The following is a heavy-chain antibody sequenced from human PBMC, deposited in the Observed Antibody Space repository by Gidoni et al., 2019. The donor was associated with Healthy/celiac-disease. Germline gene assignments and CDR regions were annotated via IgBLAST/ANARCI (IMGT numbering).Heavy chain of an antibody. CDR1: GFTFSSYW. CDR2: INSDGSST. D-gene: IGHD2-15*01. V-gene: IGHV3-74*01. J-gene: IGHJ4*02. CDR3: ARDPSGSSGGSPTPDY. Sequence: EVQLVESGGGLVQPGGSLRLSSAASGFTFSSYWMHWVRQAPGKGLVWVSRINSDGSSTSYTHSVKGRFTISRDNAKNTLYLQMNSLRAEDTAVYYCARDPSGSSGGSPTPDYWGQGTLVTVAS.